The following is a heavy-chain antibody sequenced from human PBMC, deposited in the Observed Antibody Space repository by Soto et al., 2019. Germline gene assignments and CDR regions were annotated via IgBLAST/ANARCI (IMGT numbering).Heavy chain of an antibody. Sequence: QVQLQESGPGLVKPSETLSPTCTVSGGSTSSYYWGWIRQPPGKALEWIGYFFYGGTSNYNPSLRSRVTISGDTAENQLSLRLTSVTAADTAVYYCARISAYSSGWYTYYFDYWGHGILVTVSS. CDR2: FFYGGTS. J-gene: IGHJ4*01. V-gene: IGHV4-59*01. D-gene: IGHD6-13*01. CDR3: ARISAYSSGWYTYYFDY. CDR1: GGSTSSYY.